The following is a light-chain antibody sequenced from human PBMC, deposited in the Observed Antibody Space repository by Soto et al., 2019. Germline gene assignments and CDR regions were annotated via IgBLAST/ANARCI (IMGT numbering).Light chain of an antibody. CDR2: GAS. CDR3: QQYGSSPS. CDR1: QSVSSNY. V-gene: IGKV3-20*01. J-gene: IGKJ4*01. Sequence: EIVLTQSPGTLSLSPGDRVTLSCRASQSVSSNYLAWYQQKPGQAPRLLIYGASTRATGIPDRFSGSESGTDFTLIISRLEPEDFAVYYCQQYGSSPSFGGGTKVEIK.